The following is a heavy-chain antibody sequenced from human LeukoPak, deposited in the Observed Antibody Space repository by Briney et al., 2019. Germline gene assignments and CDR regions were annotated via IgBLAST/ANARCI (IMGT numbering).Heavy chain of an antibody. CDR1: GFTFGSYS. J-gene: IGHJ4*02. Sequence: GWSLRLSCAASGFTFGSYSMSWVRQAPGKGLEWVSAISGTGGTTYYADSVKGRFTISRDNSKNTLYLQMNSLRAEDTAVYYCAKRTGTTGGYNFDYWGQGTLVTVSS. V-gene: IGHV3-23*01. CDR2: ISGTGGTT. CDR3: AKRTGTTGGYNFDY. D-gene: IGHD1-1*01.